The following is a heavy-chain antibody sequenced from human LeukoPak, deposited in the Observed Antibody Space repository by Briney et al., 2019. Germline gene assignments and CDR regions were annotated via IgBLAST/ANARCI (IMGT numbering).Heavy chain of an antibody. D-gene: IGHD1-14*01. Sequence: SETLSLTCAVYGGSFSGYYWSWIRQPPGKGLEWIGEINHSGSTNYNPSLKSRVTISVDTSKNQFSLKLSSVTAADTAVYYCARLPTLRNRYYYYMDVWGKGTTVTVSS. CDR2: INHSGST. J-gene: IGHJ6*03. CDR1: GGSFSGYY. V-gene: IGHV4-34*01. CDR3: ARLPTLRNRYYYYMDV.